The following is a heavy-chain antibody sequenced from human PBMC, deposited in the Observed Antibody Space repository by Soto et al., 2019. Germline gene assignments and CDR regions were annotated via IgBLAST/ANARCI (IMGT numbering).Heavy chain of an antibody. Sequence: QVQLQQWGAGLLKPSETLSLTCAVYGGSFNDYYWSWIRQPPGKGLEWIGEINHTGHTNYNPSLTSPVTISVDTSKNQFSLKLSSVTAADTGVYYGATSGTLFDYWGQGILVTVSS. J-gene: IGHJ4*02. D-gene: IGHD3-10*01. CDR1: GGSFNDYY. V-gene: IGHV4-34*01. CDR3: ATSGTLFDY. CDR2: INHTGHT.